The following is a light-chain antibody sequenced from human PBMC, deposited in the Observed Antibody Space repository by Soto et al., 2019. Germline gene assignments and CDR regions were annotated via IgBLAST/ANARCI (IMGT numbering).Light chain of an antibody. CDR2: GAS. Sequence: EIVLTQSPGTLSLSPGERVTLSCRASQSVGNTYLAWYQQKPGQTPRLLMYGASSRATGIPDRFSGSGSGTDFTLTSTRLEPEDFAVYYCQQYGTSPRTFGQGTKLEIK. CDR3: QQYGTSPRT. J-gene: IGKJ2*01. CDR1: QSVGNTY. V-gene: IGKV3-20*01.